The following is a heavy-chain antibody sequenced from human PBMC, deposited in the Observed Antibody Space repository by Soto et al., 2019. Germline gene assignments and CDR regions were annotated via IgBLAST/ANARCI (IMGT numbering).Heavy chain of an antibody. CDR3: AREGVVRGTHYYYYYYMDV. J-gene: IGHJ6*03. V-gene: IGHV3-66*01. CDR1: GFTVSSNY. Sequence: PGGSLRLSCAASGFTVSSNYMSWVRQAPGKGLEWVSVIYSGGSTYYADSVKGRFTISRDNSKNTLYLQMNSLRAEDTAVYYCAREGVVRGTHYYYYYYMDVWGKGTTVTVSS. D-gene: IGHD3-10*01. CDR2: IYSGGST.